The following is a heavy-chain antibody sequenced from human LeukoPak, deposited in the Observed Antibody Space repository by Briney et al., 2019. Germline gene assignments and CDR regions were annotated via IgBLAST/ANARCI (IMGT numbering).Heavy chain of an antibody. Sequence: ALAKVSCKASGYTFTSYGISWVPQAPGQGLEWMGCIRDYKDNTNYAQKLQSSNTMTTDTSTSTAYRELRSLRSDGTAVYYWARLWFGEFYIDFWGQGTMVTVSS. CDR2: IRDYKDNT. CDR1: GYTFTSYG. D-gene: IGHD3-10*01. V-gene: IGHV1-18*01. J-gene: IGHJ4*02. CDR3: ARLWFGEFYIDF.